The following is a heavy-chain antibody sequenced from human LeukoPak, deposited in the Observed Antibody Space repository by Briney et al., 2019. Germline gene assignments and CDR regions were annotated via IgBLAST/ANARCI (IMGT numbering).Heavy chain of an antibody. CDR3: TREEWELRLFDY. V-gene: IGHV3-49*03. Sequence: GGSLRLSCTTSGFTFGDYTVSWFRQAPGKGLEWVGFIRSKAYGGTTEYAASVKGRFTISRDDSKSIAYLQMNSLKTEDTAVYYCTREEWELRLFDYWGQGTLVTVSS. D-gene: IGHD1-26*01. CDR1: GFTFGDYT. J-gene: IGHJ4*02. CDR2: IRSKAYGGTT.